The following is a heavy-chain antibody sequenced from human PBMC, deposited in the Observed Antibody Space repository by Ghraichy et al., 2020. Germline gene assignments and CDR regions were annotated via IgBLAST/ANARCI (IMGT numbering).Heavy chain of an antibody. D-gene: IGHD3-3*01. J-gene: IGHJ4*02. V-gene: IGHV3-74*01. Sequence: GGSLRLSCAASGFTISGHWMHWVRQAPGKGLVWVSGIKRDGSSISYADSVKGRFTISRDNAKNTLYLQMNSLRAVDTAVYYCVRGSIAVSGYLFDYWGQGTLVTVSS. CDR3: VRGSIAVSGYLFDY. CDR2: IKRDGSSI. CDR1: GFTISGHW.